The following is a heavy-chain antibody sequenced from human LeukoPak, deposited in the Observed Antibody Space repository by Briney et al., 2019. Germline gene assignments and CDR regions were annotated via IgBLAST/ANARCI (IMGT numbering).Heavy chain of an antibody. CDR1: GGSISSYY. CDR3: ARALGDLRNAFDV. Sequence: SETLSLTCTVSGGSISSYYWSWIRQPPGQGLEWIGSIYQSGSTYYNPSLKSRVTISVDTSNNQFSLKLSSVTAADTAVYYCARALGDLRNAFDVWGQGTMVTVSS. D-gene: IGHD3-16*01. V-gene: IGHV4-59*08. CDR2: IYQSGST. J-gene: IGHJ3*01.